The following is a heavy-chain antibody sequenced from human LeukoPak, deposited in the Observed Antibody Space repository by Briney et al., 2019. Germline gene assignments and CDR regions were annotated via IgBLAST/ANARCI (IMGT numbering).Heavy chain of an antibody. CDR2: ILYSGTT. D-gene: IGHD1-1*01. V-gene: IGHV4-59*01. CDR1: GGSISPYH. Sequence: SETLSLTCTVSGGSISPYHWSWIRQTPGKGLEWIGYILYSGTTTNYNPSLKSRVTISVDTSKNQFSLKLSSVTAADTAVYYCARVGDWNDLVYWGQGTLVTVSS. CDR3: ARVGDWNDLVY. J-gene: IGHJ4*02.